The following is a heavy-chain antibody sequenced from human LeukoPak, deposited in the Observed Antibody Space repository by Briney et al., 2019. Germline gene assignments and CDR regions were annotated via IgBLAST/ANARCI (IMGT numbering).Heavy chain of an antibody. V-gene: IGHV3-23*01. CDR3: APVQSYYYYYGMDV. CDR2: ISGSGGST. J-gene: IGHJ6*02. Sequence: GGSLRLSCAASGFTFSSYAMSWVRQAPGKGLEWVSAISGSGGSTYYADSVKGRFTISRDNSKNTLYLQMNGLRAEDTAVYYCAPVQSYYYYYGMDVWGQGTTVTVSS. D-gene: IGHD4-11*01. CDR1: GFTFSSYA.